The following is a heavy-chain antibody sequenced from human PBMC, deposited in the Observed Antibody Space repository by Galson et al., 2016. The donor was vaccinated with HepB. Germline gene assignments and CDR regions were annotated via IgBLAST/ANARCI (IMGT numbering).Heavy chain of an antibody. CDR2: IYSGGST. J-gene: IGHJ4*02. Sequence: CAASGFTVSNNYMSWVRQAPGKGLEWVSLIYSGGSTSYADSVKGRFTISRDHFKNTLYLQMDSLRAEDTAVYFCTCGRSPGAYWGQGTLVTVSS. CDR1: GFTVSNNY. D-gene: IGHD3-16*02. CDR3: TCGRSPGAY. V-gene: IGHV3-53*01.